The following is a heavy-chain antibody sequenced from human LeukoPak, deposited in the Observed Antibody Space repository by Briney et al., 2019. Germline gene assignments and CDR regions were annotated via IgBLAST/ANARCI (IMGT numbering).Heavy chain of an antibody. CDR3: ARSLERDYHGSNYYMNNWFDP. V-gene: IGHV3-23*01. J-gene: IGHJ5*02. CDR2: MSGRGGST. CDR1: GFTFSSYA. D-gene: IGHD3-10*01. Sequence: GGSLRLSCAASGFTFSSYAMSWVRQAPGKGLEWVSGMSGRGGSTYYADSVKGRFTISRDNSKNTLYLQMNSLRAEDTAVYYCARSLERDYHGSNYYMNNWFDPWGQGTLVTVSS.